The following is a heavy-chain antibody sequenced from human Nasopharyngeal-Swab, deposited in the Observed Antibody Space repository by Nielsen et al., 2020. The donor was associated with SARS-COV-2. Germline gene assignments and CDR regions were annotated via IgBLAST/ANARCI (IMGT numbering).Heavy chain of an antibody. CDR2: IRSKAYGGTT. D-gene: IGHD3-3*01. CDR3: TRDDFWSGYFDY. J-gene: IGHJ4*02. CDR1: GFTFGDYA. V-gene: IGHV3-49*04. Sequence: GESLKISCAASGFTFGDYAMSWVRQAPGKGLEWVGFIRSKAYGGTTEYAASVNGRFTISRDDSKSIAYLQMNSLKTEDTAVYYCTRDDFWSGYFDYWGQGTLVTVSS.